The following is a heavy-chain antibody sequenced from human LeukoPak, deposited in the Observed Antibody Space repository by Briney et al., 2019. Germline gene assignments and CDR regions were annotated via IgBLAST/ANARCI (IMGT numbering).Heavy chain of an antibody. CDR2: IWYDGSNK. V-gene: IGHV3-33*01. D-gene: IGHD6-6*01. Sequence: GTSLRLSCATSGFTFRSHAMHWVRQSPGKGLEWVAQIWYDGSNKYYADSVKGRFSVSRDNSKNTLYLQMNSLRVDDTAVFYCARSSYSSSSSVWGQGTMVTVSS. CDR3: ARSSYSSSSSV. CDR1: GFTFRSHA. J-gene: IGHJ3*01.